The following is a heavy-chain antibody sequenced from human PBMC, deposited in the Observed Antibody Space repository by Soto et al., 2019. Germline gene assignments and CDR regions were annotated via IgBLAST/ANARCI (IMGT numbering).Heavy chain of an antibody. CDR3: VRGRNGMDV. CDR2: MNPNSGNT. V-gene: IGHV1-8*01. Sequence: QVQLVQSGAEVKKPGASVKVSCKASGDTFTNYDIKWVRQATGQGLEWMGWMNPNSGNTGYAQKCQGRVTMTRKTSISTAYMELSSLRSEDTAVYYCVRGRNGMDVWGQGTTVTVSS. J-gene: IGHJ6*02. CDR1: GDTFTNYD.